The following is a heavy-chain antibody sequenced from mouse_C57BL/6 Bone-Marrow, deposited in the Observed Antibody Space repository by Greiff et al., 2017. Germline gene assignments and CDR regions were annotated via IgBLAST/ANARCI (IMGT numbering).Heavy chain of an antibody. D-gene: IGHD1-1*01. CDR3: VRQTTVVFDY. Sequence: EVQLVESGGGLVQPKGSLKLSCAASGFSFNTYAMNWVRQAPGKGLEWVARIRSNSNNYATYYADSVKDRFTISRDDSESMLYLQMNNLKTEDTAMYYCVRQTTVVFDYWGQGTTLTVSS. CDR1: GFSFNTYA. J-gene: IGHJ2*01. V-gene: IGHV10-1*01. CDR2: IRSNSNNYAT.